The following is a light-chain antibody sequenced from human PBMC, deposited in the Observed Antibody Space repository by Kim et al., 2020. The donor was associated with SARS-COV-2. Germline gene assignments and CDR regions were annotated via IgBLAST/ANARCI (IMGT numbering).Light chain of an antibody. V-gene: IGLV3-21*04. CDR2: YDT. J-gene: IGLJ1*01. Sequence: VAQGKTARITCGGNNIGRKRVHWYQQKPGQAPVLAIYYDTDRPSGIPERFSGSNSGNTATLTISRVEAGDEADYYCQVWDSSSGYVFGTGTKVTVL. CDR1: NIGRKR. CDR3: QVWDSSSGYV.